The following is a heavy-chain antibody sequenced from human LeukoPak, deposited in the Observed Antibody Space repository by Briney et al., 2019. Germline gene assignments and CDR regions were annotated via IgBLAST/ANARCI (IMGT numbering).Heavy chain of an antibody. Sequence: SETLSLTCTVSGGSISSDDYYWSWIRQPPGKGLEWIGYIYYSGITYYNPSLKSRVTISVDTSKNQFSLKLSSVTAADTAVYYCARSYCGSNSCYRSLDYWGQGTLVTVSS. CDR2: IYYSGIT. CDR1: GGSISSDDYY. J-gene: IGHJ4*02. D-gene: IGHD2-2*02. CDR3: ARSYCGSNSCYRSLDY. V-gene: IGHV4-30-4*01.